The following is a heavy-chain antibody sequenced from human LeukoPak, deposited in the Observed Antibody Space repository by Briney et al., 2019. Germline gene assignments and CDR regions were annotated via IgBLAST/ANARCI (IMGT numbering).Heavy chain of an antibody. CDR1: GGTFSSYA. J-gene: IGHJ3*02. D-gene: IGHD6-13*01. CDR3: AKLEDSSSWGRPAFDAFDI. Sequence: ASVKVSCKASGGTFSSYAISWVRQAPGQGLEWMGGIIPIFGTANYAQKFQGRVTITADESTSTAYMELSSLRSEDTAVYYCAKLEDSSSWGRPAFDAFDIWGQGTMVTVSS. CDR2: IIPIFGTA. V-gene: IGHV1-69*13.